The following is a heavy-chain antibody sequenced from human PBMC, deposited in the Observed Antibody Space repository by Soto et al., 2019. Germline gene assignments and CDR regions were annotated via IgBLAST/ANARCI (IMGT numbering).Heavy chain of an antibody. CDR3: ARESSCSFHDY. V-gene: IGHV1-18*01. D-gene: IGHD6-13*01. CDR2: ISAYNGNT. CDR1: GYTFTSYG. Sequence: QVQLVQSGAEVKKPGASVKVSCKASGYTFTSYGISWVRQAPGQGLEWMGWISAYNGNTNYAQKLQGRVTKTTDTSKSTAYMELRCLRSEDTVVYYCARESSCSFHDYGGQVTLVTVSS. J-gene: IGHJ4*02.